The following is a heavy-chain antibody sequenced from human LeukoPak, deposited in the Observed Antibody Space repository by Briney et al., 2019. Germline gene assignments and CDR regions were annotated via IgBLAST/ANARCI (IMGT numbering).Heavy chain of an antibody. V-gene: IGHV3-66*01. J-gene: IGHJ4*02. Sequence: GGSLRLSCAASGFTVSSNYMRWVRQAPGEGLEWVSVIYSGGSTYYADSVKGRFTISRDKSKNTLYLQMNSLRAEDTAVYYCARESPYYYDSSGYTREDYWGQGTLVTVSS. CDR2: IYSGGST. CDR3: ARESPYYYDSSGYTREDY. D-gene: IGHD3-22*01. CDR1: GFTVSSNY.